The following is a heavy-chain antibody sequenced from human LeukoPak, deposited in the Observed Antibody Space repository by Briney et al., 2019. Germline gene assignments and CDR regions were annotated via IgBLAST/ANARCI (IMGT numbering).Heavy chain of an antibody. CDR1: GFTFSSYA. Sequence: GGSLRLSCAASGFTFSSYAMHWVRQAPGKGLEWVALISFDGSKKYYADSVKGRFTISRDNSKNTLYLQMDSLRPEDTAVYYCAKDVYRTVGTRFIDYWGQGTLVTVSS. CDR2: ISFDGSKK. V-gene: IGHV3-30*04. J-gene: IGHJ4*02. D-gene: IGHD1-26*01. CDR3: AKDVYRTVGTRFIDY.